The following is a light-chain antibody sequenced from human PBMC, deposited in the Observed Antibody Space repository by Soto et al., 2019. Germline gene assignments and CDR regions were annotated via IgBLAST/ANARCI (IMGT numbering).Light chain of an antibody. J-gene: IGLJ2*01. CDR3: SSYTISSTVV. CDR2: DVS. Sequence: QSALTQPASVSGSPGQSITISCTGTSSDVGGYNYVSWYQQHPGKAPKLMIFDVSNRPSGVSNRFSGYKSGNTASLTISGLQAEDEADYYCSSYTISSTVVFGGGTQLTVL. V-gene: IGLV2-14*03. CDR1: SSDVGGYNY.